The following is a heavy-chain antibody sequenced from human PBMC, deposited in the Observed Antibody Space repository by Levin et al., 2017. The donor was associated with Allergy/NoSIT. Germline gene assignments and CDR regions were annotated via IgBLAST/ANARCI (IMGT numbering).Heavy chain of an antibody. D-gene: IGHD3-3*01. Sequence: LSLTCAASGFTFSSYGMHWVRQAPGKGLEWVAVIWYDGNNKYYADSVKGRFTISRDNSKNTLYLQMDSLRAEDTAVYYCARGAYYDFWSGLDYWGQGTLVTVSS. V-gene: IGHV3-33*01. CDR3: ARGAYYDFWSGLDY. CDR1: GFTFSSYG. CDR2: IWYDGNNK. J-gene: IGHJ4*02.